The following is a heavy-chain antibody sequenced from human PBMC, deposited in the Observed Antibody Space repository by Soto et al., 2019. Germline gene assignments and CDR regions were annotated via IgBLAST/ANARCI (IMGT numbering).Heavy chain of an antibody. Sequence: GGSLRLSCAASGFTFSTYWMSWARQAPGKGLEWVAHINQDGSTNYHVDSVKGRFTISRDNARNSLYLQMNSLRAEDTAVYYCARDKSGSFDYWARGTLFTVSS. CDR3: ARDKSGSFDY. V-gene: IGHV3-7*01. J-gene: IGHJ4*02. CDR2: INQDGSTN. D-gene: IGHD3-10*01. CDR1: GFTFSTYW.